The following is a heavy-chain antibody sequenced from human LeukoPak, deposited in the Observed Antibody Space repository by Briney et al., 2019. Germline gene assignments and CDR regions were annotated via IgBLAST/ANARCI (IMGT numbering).Heavy chain of an antibody. CDR3: ARDGYSGYDGCNSFDP. J-gene: IGHJ5*02. CDR1: GGSISTGGYY. CDR2: IYYSGST. D-gene: IGHD5-12*01. V-gene: IGHV4-31*03. Sequence: LSLTCTVSGGSISTGGYYWSWIRQHPGKGLEWIGYIYYSGSTYYNPSLKSRVTISVDTSKNQFSLKLSSVTAADTAVYYCARDGYSGYDGCNSFDPWGQRTLVTVSS.